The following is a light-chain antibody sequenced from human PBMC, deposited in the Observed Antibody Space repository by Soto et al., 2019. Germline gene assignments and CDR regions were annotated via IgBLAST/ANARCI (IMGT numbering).Light chain of an antibody. CDR3: SSYAGSSTPRYV. J-gene: IGLJ1*01. CDR2: EVS. CDR1: SSDVGSYNL. Sequence: QSSLTQPASVSGSPGQSITISCTGTSSDVGSYNLVSWYQQHPGKAPKLMIYEVSKRPSGVSNRFSGSKSGNTASLTISGLQAEDEADYYCSSYAGSSTPRYVFGTGTQLTVL. V-gene: IGLV2-23*02.